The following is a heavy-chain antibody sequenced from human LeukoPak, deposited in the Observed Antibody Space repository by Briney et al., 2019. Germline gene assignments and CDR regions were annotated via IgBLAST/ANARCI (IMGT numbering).Heavy chain of an antibody. V-gene: IGHV3-43*01. CDR2: ISWDGGST. CDR1: GFTFDDYT. Sequence: PGGSLRLSCAASGFTFDDYTMHWVRQAPGKGLEWVSLISWDGGSTYYADSVKGRFTISRDNSKNSLYLQMNSLRTEDTALYYCAKELGKRKVLRYFDWLLARPKTGSSRPFFNFDYWGQGTLVTVSS. J-gene: IGHJ4*02. CDR3: AKELGKRKVLRYFDWLLARPKTGSSRPFFNFDY. D-gene: IGHD3-9*01.